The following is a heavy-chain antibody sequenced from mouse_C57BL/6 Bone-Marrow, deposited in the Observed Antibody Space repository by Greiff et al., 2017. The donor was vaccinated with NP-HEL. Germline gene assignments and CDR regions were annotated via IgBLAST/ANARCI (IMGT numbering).Heavy chain of an antibody. D-gene: IGHD3-2*02. J-gene: IGHJ2*01. CDR2: IDPENGDT. CDR1: GFNIKDDY. Sequence: VQLQQSGAELVRPGASVKLSCTASGFNIKDDYMHWVKQRPGQGLEWIGWIDPENGDTEYASKFQGKATITADTSSNTAYLQLSSLTSEDTAVYYCTTFDSSGYGYWGQGTTLTVSS. V-gene: IGHV14-4*01. CDR3: TTFDSSGYGY.